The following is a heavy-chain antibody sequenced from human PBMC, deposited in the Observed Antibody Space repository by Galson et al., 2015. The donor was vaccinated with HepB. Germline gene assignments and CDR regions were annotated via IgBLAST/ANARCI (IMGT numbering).Heavy chain of an antibody. CDR3: VRSGDFSGYSSR. V-gene: IGHV3-73*01. J-gene: IGHJ4*02. CDR2: FRSNGTHCAA. Sequence: SLRLSCAASGFTFSGSAIHWVRQASGREPEWIGDFRSNGTHCAALYVPSLKGRFTISRDDSKNMAYLHMRSLKTDDTAVYYCVRSGDFSGYSSRWGQGTLVTVSS. D-gene: IGHD6-13*01. CDR1: GFTFSGSA.